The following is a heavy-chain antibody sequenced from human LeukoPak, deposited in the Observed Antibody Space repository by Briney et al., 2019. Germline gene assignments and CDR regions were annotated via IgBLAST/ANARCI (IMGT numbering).Heavy chain of an antibody. D-gene: IGHD2-15*01. CDR1: GFTFSSYG. V-gene: IGHV3-30*18. Sequence: GRSLRLSCAASGFTFSSYGMHWVRQAPGKGLEWVAVISYDGSNKYYADSAKGRFTISRDNSKNTLYLQMNSLRAEDTAVYYCAKDLGYCSGGSCYYQYYYYYGMDVWGKGTTVTVSS. CDR2: ISYDGSNK. J-gene: IGHJ6*04. CDR3: AKDLGYCSGGSCYYQYYYYYGMDV.